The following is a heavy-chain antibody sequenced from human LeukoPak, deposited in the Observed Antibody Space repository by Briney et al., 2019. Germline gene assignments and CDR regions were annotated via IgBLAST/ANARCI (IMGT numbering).Heavy chain of an antibody. J-gene: IGHJ6*02. CDR3: ARGPLGGAGYYYYGMDV. Sequence: GASVKVSCKASGYTFTSYDINWVRQATGQGLEWMGWMNPNSGNIGYAQKFQGRVTMTRNTSISTAYMELSSLRSEDTAVYYGARGPLGGAGYYYYGMDVWGQGTTVTVSS. CDR2: MNPNSGNI. CDR1: GYTFTSYD. V-gene: IGHV1-8*01.